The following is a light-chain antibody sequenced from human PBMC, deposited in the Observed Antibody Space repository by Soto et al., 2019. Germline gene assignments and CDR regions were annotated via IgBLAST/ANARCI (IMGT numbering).Light chain of an antibody. CDR2: WAS. J-gene: IGKJ1*01. V-gene: IGKV4-1*01. Sequence: DIVMTQSPDSLAVSLGERATINCKSSQSVLYISNNKNYLAWYQQKAGQPPKLLIYWASTRESGVPDRFSGSGSGTDFTLTISSLQAEDVAVYYCQQYYSTPRTFGQGTKVDI. CDR3: QQYYSTPRT. CDR1: QSVLYISNNKNY.